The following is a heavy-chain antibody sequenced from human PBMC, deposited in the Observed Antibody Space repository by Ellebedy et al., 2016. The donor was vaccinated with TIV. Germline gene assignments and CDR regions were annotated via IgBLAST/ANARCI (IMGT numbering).Heavy chain of an antibody. Sequence: SETLSLTCTVSGYSISSGYYWGWIRQPPGKGLEWIGSIYHSGSIYYNPSLKSRVTISVDTSKNQFSLKLTSVTAADTAVYYCARAQYDSSNYYAFDIWGQGTMVTVSS. CDR2: IYHSGSI. CDR3: ARAQYDSSNYYAFDI. V-gene: IGHV4-38-2*02. J-gene: IGHJ3*02. CDR1: GYSISSGYY. D-gene: IGHD3-22*01.